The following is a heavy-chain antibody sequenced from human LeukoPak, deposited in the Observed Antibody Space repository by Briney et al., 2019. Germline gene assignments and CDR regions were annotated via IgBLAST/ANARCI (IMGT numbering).Heavy chain of an antibody. D-gene: IGHD3-22*01. V-gene: IGHV3-21*01. Sequence: PGRSLRLSCAASGFTFRSYSMNWVRQAPGKGLEWVSSISSSSSYIYYADSVKGRFTISRDNAKNSLYLQMNSLRAEDTAVYYCARRPYYYDSSGYYLDYWGQGTLVTVSS. CDR1: GFTFRSYS. CDR3: ARRPYYYDSSGYYLDY. J-gene: IGHJ4*02. CDR2: ISSSSSYI.